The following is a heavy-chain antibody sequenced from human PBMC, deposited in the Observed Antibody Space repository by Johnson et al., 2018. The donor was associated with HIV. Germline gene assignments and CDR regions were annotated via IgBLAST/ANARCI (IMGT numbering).Heavy chain of an antibody. CDR2: ISYDGSNK. D-gene: IGHD3-16*01. CDR3: AKPPSMGADAFDI. Sequence: QVQLVESGGGVVQPGRSLRLSCAASGFTFSSYTMHWVRQAPGKGLEWVAVISYDGSNKYYGDSVKGRFTISRDNSKNTLFLQMSSLRAEDTAVYYCAKPPSMGADAFDIWGQGTMVTVSS. J-gene: IGHJ3*02. CDR1: GFTFSSYT. V-gene: IGHV3-30-3*02.